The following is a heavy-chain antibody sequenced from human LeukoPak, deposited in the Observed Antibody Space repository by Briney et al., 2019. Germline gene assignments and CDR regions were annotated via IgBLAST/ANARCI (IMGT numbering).Heavy chain of an antibody. CDR2: IKSKTDGGTT. J-gene: IGHJ4*02. D-gene: IGHD3-10*01. Sequence: PGGSLRLSCAASGFTFSSYAMSWVRQAPGKGLEWVGRIKSKTDGGTTDYAAPVKGRFTISRDDSKNTLYLQMNSLKTEDTAVYYCTTDYYGSGVDYWGQGTLVTVSS. CDR3: TTDYYGSGVDY. CDR1: GFTFSSYA. V-gene: IGHV3-15*01.